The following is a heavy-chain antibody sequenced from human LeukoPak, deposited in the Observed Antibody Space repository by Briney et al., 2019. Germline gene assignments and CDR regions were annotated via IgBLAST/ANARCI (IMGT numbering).Heavy chain of an antibody. CDR1: GFTFSSYA. J-gene: IGHJ4*02. D-gene: IGHD3-3*01. Sequence: GGSLRLSCAASGFTFSSYAMSWVRQAPGKGLEWVSAISGSGGSTYYADSVKGRFTISRDNSKNTLYLQMNSLRAEDTAVYYCAKDRRYYDFWSGSSIDYWGQGTLVTVSS. CDR2: ISGSGGST. V-gene: IGHV3-23*01. CDR3: AKDRRYYDFWSGSSIDY.